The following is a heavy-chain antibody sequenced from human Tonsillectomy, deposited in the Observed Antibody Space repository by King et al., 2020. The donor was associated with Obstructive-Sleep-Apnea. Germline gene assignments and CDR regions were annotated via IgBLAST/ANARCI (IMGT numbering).Heavy chain of an antibody. CDR1: AFTFSNYV. CDR3: VRGGWGTVWDY. CDR2: ISGSGDIT. V-gene: IGHV3-23*02. Sequence: VQLVESGGGLGQPGGSLRLSCAASAFTFSNYVMTWVRQAPGKGLEWVSIISGSGDITYDDDSVKGRFTISRENSKETGYLQMNSLRAGDTAVYYCVRGGWGTVWDYWGQGTLVTVSS. J-gene: IGHJ4*02. D-gene: IGHD1-26*01.